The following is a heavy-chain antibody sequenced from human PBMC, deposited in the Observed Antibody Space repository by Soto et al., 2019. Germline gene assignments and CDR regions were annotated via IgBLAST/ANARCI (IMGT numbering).Heavy chain of an antibody. Sequence: SETLSLTCTVSGASISSSSYYWGWIRQPPGKGLAWIGNIYYSGSTYSNPSLKSRLTISVDTSKNQFSLNLSSVTAADTAVYYCARRGREFDYWGQGTLVTVSS. J-gene: IGHJ4*02. V-gene: IGHV4-39*01. CDR3: ARRGREFDY. CDR1: GASISSSSYY. CDR2: IYYSGST.